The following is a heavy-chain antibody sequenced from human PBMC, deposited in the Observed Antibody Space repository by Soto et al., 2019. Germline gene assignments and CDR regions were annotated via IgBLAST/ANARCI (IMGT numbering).Heavy chain of an antibody. D-gene: IGHD2-8*01. CDR3: ARYTKGRFDP. CDR1: GYTFTSYA. CDR2: IDAGNGNT. V-gene: IGHV1-3*01. J-gene: IGHJ5*02. Sequence: VKVSCKASGYTFTSYAMHWVRQAPGQRLEWMGWIDAGNGNTKYSQKFQGRVTITRDTSASTAYMELSSLIFDDIAVYYCARYTKGRFDPWGQGTLVTVSS.